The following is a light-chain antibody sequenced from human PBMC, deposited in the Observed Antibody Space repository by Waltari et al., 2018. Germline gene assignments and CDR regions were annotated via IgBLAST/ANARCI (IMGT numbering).Light chain of an antibody. V-gene: IGKV3-15*01. J-gene: IGKJ4*01. Sequence: EIVMTQSPATLSVSPGERATLSCRASQSVSSKLAWYQQRPGQAPRLLIYDASTRATGIPARLSGSGSGTEFTLTISSLQSEDFAVYHCQQYNNWPLTFGGGTKVEIK. CDR2: DAS. CDR3: QQYNNWPLT. CDR1: QSVSSK.